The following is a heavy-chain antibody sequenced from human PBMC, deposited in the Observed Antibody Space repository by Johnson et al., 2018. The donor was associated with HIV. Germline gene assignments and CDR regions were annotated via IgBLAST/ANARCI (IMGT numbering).Heavy chain of an antibody. V-gene: IGHV3-30*03. J-gene: IGHJ3*02. CDR2: ISYDGSNK. D-gene: IGHD3-10*01. CDR1: GFTFSSYG. CDR3: ASLVPYYYGRGAFDI. Sequence: QVQLVESGGGVVQPGRSLRLSCAASGFTFSSYGMHWVRQAPGKGLEWVAVISYDGSNKYYADSVKGRFTISRDNSKNTLYLQMNSLRAEDTAFDYCASLVPYYYGRGAFDIWGQGTMVTVSS.